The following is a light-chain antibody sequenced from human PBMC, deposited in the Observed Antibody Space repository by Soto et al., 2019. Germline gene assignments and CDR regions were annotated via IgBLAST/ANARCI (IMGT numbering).Light chain of an antibody. J-gene: IGLJ2*01. V-gene: IGLV2-14*01. CDR2: EVR. Sequence: QSALTQPASVSGSPGQSITISCAVTSSDIVNYNYVSWYQHHPGKAPKVLIYEVRNRPSGVSNRFSGSKSGNTASLTISGLQAEDEADYYCSTYTTSSTVIFGGGTKVTVL. CDR1: SSDIVNYNY. CDR3: STYTTSSTVI.